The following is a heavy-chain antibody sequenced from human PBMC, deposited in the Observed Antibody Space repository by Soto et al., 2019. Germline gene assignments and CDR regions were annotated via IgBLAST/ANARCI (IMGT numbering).Heavy chain of an antibody. CDR3: ASLEQWLPRDY. CDR2: ITGSGGNI. J-gene: IGHJ4*02. CDR1: GFTFSYYA. V-gene: IGHV3-23*01. Sequence: EVQLLESGGGLVQPGGSLRLSCEASGFTFSYYAMSWVRQSPGKGPEWVSGITGSGGNIYSADSVKGRFTISRDNSKNTLSLQMNRLRVEDTAVYYCASLEQWLPRDYLGQGTLVTVSS. D-gene: IGHD6-19*01.